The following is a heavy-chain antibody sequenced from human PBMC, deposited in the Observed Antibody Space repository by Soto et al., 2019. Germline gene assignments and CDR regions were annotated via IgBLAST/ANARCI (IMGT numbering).Heavy chain of an antibody. Sequence: SVKVSCKASGGTFSSYAISWVRQAPGQGLEWMGGIIPIFGTANYAQKFQGRVTITADESTSTAYMELSSLRSEDTAVYYCARARGMMGDPGSPYYYGMDVWGQGTTVTVSS. CDR2: IIPIFGTA. J-gene: IGHJ6*02. D-gene: IGHD1-26*01. CDR1: GGTFSSYA. CDR3: ARARGMMGDPGSPYYYGMDV. V-gene: IGHV1-69*13.